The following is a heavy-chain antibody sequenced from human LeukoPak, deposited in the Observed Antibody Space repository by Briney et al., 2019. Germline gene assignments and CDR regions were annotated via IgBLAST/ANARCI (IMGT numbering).Heavy chain of an antibody. D-gene: IGHD2-2*02. V-gene: IGHV4-61*05. CDR1: SGSISSSSYY. CDR3: ARGLDIALLPGAIDYFDY. J-gene: IGHJ4*02. CDR2: IYYSGST. Sequence: SETLSLTCTVSSGSISSSSYYWSWIRQPPGKGLEWIGYIYYSGSTNYNPSLKSRVTISVDTSKNQFSLKLSSVTAADTAVYYCARGLDIALLPGAIDYFDYWGQGTLVTVSS.